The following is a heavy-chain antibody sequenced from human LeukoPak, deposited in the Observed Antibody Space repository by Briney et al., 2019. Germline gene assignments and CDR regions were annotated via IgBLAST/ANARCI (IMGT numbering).Heavy chain of an antibody. V-gene: IGHV3-23*01. D-gene: IGHD2-2*01. CDR2: IGGSGYST. J-gene: IGHJ4*02. CDR1: GFTFSSYA. Sequence: SGGSLRISCAASGFTFSSYAMSWVRQAPGKGLEWVSGIGGSGYSTYYADSVKGRFTISRDNAKNSLYLQMNSLRAEDTAVYYCARDRYCSTTSCSPTGLAYWGQGTLVTVSS. CDR3: ARDRYCSTTSCSPTGLAY.